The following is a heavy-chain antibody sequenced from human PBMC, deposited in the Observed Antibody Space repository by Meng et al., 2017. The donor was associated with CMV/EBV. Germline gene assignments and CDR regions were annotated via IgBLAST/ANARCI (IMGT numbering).Heavy chain of an antibody. Sequence: KVYCKASGGNFRSYDIRWVRQAPGQALEWMGGIIPIFGTANYAQKFQGRVTITTDESTSTAYMELSSLRSEDTAVYYCARGLGHAVDNWGQGTLVTVSS. CDR3: ARGLGHAVDN. D-gene: IGHD5-12*01. V-gene: IGHV1-69*05. J-gene: IGHJ4*02. CDR1: GGNFRSYD. CDR2: IIPIFGTA.